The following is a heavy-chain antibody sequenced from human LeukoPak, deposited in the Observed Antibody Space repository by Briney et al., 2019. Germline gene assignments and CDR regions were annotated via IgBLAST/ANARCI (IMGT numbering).Heavy chain of an antibody. CDR3: ARGWAVDF. V-gene: IGHV3-7*01. J-gene: IGHJ4*02. Sequence: GGFLRLSCAASEFTFNTYWMSWVRQAPGKGLEWVANINQDGSEKYYVDSVKGRFTISRDNAKNSLYLQMNSLRAEDTAVYYCARGWAVDFWGQGTLVTVSS. D-gene: IGHD5-24*01. CDR1: EFTFNTYW. CDR2: INQDGSEK.